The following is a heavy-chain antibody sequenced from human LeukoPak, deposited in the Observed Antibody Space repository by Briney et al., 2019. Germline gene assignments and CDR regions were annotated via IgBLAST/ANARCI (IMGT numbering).Heavy chain of an antibody. CDR1: GFTFSSYS. D-gene: IGHD2-21*02. V-gene: IGHV3-21*01. CDR2: ISSSSSYI. Sequence: PGGSLGLSCAASGFTFSSYSMNWVRQAPGKGLEWVSSISSSSSYIYYADSVKGRFTISRDNAKNSLYLQMNSLRAEDTSVYYCARSGAPGYCGGDCYADYWGQGTLVTVSS. CDR3: ARSGAPGYCGGDCYADY. J-gene: IGHJ4*02.